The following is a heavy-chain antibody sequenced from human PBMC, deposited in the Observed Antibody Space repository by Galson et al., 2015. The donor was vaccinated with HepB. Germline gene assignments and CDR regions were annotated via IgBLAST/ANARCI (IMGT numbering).Heavy chain of an antibody. CDR2: TYYRSKWNN. D-gene: IGHD3-16*01. Sequence: CAISGDSVSSNSAAWNWIRQSPSRGLEWLGRTYYRSKWNNDYSVSVKSRIAINPDTSKNQFSLQLNSVTPEDTAVYYCARAPLGGWYFDLWGRGTLVTVSS. V-gene: IGHV6-1*01. CDR1: GDSVSSNSAA. J-gene: IGHJ2*01. CDR3: ARAPLGGWYFDL.